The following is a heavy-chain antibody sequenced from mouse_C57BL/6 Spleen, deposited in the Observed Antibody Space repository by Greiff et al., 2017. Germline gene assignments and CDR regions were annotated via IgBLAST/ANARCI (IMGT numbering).Heavy chain of an antibody. CDR1: GFTFSSYA. J-gene: IGHJ2*01. CDR2: ISDGGSYT. Sequence: EVKLVESGGGLVKPGGSLKLSCAASGFTFSSYAMSWVRQTPEKRLEWVATISDGGSYTYYPDNVKGRFTISRDNAKNNLYLQMSHLKSEDTAMYYCARDREGDYWGQGTTLTVSS. V-gene: IGHV5-4*01. CDR3: ARDREGDY.